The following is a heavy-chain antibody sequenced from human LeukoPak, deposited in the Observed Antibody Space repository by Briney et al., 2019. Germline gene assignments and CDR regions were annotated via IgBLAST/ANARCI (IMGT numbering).Heavy chain of an antibody. CDR3: AKHVYDSSGYYRIDY. CDR2: IWYDGSNK. D-gene: IGHD3-22*01. V-gene: IGHV3-33*06. Sequence: GGSLRLSCAASGFTFSSYGIHWVRQAPGKGLEWVAVIWYDGSNKYYADSVKGRFTISRDNSKNTLYLQMNSLRAEDTAVYYCAKHVYDSSGYYRIDYWGQGTLVTVSS. CDR1: GFTFSSYG. J-gene: IGHJ4*02.